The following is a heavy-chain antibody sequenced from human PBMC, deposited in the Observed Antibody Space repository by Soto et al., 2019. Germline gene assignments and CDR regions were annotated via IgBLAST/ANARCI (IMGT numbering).Heavy chain of an antibody. CDR3: ARDRGYPDSFNI. J-gene: IGHJ3*02. Sequence: GGSLRLSCAASGFNFGPFCMHWVRQAPGKGLVWVSHINADGSTIVYADSVRGRFTISRDNAKNTLYLQMNSLRVEDTAVYYCARDRGYPDSFNIWGPGTRVTVSS. CDR1: GFNFGPFC. CDR2: INADGSTI. D-gene: IGHD3-10*01. V-gene: IGHV3-74*01.